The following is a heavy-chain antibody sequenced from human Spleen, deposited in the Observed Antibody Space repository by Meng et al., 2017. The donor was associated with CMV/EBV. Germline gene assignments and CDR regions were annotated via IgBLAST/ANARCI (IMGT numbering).Heavy chain of an antibody. Sequence: LTCAAYGGSFSGYYWSWIRQPPGKGLEWIGEINHSGSTNYNPSLKSRVTISVDTSKNQFSLKLSSVTAADTAVYYCARGPGVVVTFDYWGQGTLVTVSS. V-gene: IGHV4-34*01. CDR3: ARGPGVVVTFDY. J-gene: IGHJ4*02. CDR1: GGSFSGYY. CDR2: INHSGST. D-gene: IGHD3-22*01.